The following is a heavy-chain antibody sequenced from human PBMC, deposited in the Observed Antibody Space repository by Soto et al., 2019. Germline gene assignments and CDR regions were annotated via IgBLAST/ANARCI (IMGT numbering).Heavy chain of an antibody. V-gene: IGHV4-59*01. D-gene: IGHD3-10*01. CDR1: TGSFRSNY. CDR3: ARSFMVPVDFFDY. J-gene: IGHJ4*02. Sequence: LSLTSTVSTGSFRSNYWSWIRQSPGKGLEWIGNIYYSGSTNYNPSLKSRVTMSGDTSKNQFTLKLSSVTAADAGVYFCARSFMVPVDFFDYWGQGTPVTVSS. CDR2: IYYSGST.